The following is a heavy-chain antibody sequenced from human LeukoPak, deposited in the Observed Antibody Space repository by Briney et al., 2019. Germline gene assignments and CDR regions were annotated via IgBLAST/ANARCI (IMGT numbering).Heavy chain of an antibody. CDR3: AKEILPATATIHLQPFDY. CDR1: GFTFSSYG. Sequence: GGSLRLSCAASGFTFSSYGMHWVRQAPGKGLEWVAVISYDGSNKYYADSVKGRFTISRDNSKNTLYLQMNSLRAEDTAVYYCAKEILPATATIHLQPFDYWGQGTLVTVSS. J-gene: IGHJ4*02. CDR2: ISYDGSNK. D-gene: IGHD2-15*01. V-gene: IGHV3-30*18.